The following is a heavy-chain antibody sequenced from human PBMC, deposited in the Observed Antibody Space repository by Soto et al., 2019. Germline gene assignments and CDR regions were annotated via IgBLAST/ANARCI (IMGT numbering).Heavy chain of an antibody. D-gene: IGHD2-15*01. CDR2: IDPSDSYT. V-gene: IGHV5-10-1*01. J-gene: IGHJ6*02. CDR1: GYSFTSYW. CDR3: ARPDCSGGSCYSNPLIYYYYGMDV. Sequence: PGESLKISCKGSGYSFTSYWISCVRQMPGKGLEWMGRIDPSDSYTNYSPSFQGHVTISADKSISTAYLQWSSLKASDTAKYYCARPDCSGGSCYSNPLIYYYYGMDVWGQGTTVTVSS.